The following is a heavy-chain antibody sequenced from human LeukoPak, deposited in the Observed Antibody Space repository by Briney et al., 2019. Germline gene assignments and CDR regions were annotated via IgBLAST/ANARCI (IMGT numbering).Heavy chain of an antibody. CDR3: ARDADGPIDY. Sequence: GGSLRLSCAASGFTFSTYAMSWVRQAPGRGLEWVSAISGSSDTTYYADSVKGRFTISRDNAKNSLYLQMNSLRAEDTAVYYCARDADGPIDYWGQGTLVTVSS. CDR2: ISGSSDTT. V-gene: IGHV3-23*01. J-gene: IGHJ4*02. CDR1: GFTFSTYA.